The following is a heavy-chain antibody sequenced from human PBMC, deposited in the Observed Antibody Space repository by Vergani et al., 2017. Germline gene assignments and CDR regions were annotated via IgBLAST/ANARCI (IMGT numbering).Heavy chain of an antibody. J-gene: IGHJ4*02. CDR2: ISSSSSYT. D-gene: IGHD6-13*01. CDR1: GFTFSSYS. CDR3: ARVMAAAGDFDY. Sequence: EVQLVESGGGLVKPGGSLRLSCAASGFTFSSYSMNWVRQAPGKGLEWVSSISSSSSYTYYADSVKGRFTISRDNAKNSLYLQMNSLRAEDTAVYYCARVMAAAGDFDYWGQGTLVTVSS. V-gene: IGHV3-21*01.